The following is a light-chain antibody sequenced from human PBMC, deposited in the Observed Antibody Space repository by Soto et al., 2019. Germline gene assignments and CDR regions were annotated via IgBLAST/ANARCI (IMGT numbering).Light chain of an antibody. J-gene: IGKJ1*01. CDR2: GAS. CDR3: QQYGSSGT. Sequence: EIVSTQSPGTLSLSPGERATLSCRASQSVSNNYLAWYQQKPGQAPRLLIYGASNRATGIPDRFSGSGSGTDFSLTSSRLEPEDFAVYYCQQYGSSGTVGQGTKVDIK. CDR1: QSVSNNY. V-gene: IGKV3-20*01.